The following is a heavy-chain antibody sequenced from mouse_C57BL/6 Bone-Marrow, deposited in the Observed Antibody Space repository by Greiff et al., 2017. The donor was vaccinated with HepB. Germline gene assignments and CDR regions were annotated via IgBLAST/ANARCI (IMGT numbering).Heavy chain of an antibody. V-gene: IGHV10-3*01. CDR3: VRAEGNYYGSSYRAMDY. J-gene: IGHJ4*01. CDR2: IRSKSSNYAT. Sequence: EVQLVESGGGLVQPKGSLKLSCAASGFTFNTYAMHWVRQAPGKGLEWVARIRSKSSNYATYYADSVKDRFTISRDDSQSMLYLQMNNLKTEDKAMYYCVRAEGNYYGSSYRAMDYWGQGTSVTVSS. D-gene: IGHD1-1*01. CDR1: GFTFNTYA.